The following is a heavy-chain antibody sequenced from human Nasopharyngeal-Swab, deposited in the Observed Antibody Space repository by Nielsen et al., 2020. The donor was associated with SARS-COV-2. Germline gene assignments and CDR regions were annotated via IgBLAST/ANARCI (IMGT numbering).Heavy chain of an antibody. V-gene: IGHV3-48*03. J-gene: IGHJ4*02. CDR2: ISSSDSTT. CDR3: ARADSSGWFFSD. Sequence: WIRQPPGKGLEWVSYISSSDSTTYYAYSVKGRFIISRDNAKNSLYLQMNSLRVEDTGVYYCARADSSGWFFSDWGRGTLVTVSS. D-gene: IGHD6-19*01.